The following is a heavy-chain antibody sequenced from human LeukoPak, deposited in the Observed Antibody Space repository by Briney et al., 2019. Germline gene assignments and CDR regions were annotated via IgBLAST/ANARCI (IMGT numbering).Heavy chain of an antibody. CDR1: GFTFSSYA. Sequence: GGSLRLSCGASGFTFSSYAMSWVRQAPGKGLEWVSGISGSDGYTYYADSVKGRFTISRDNSKNTLSLQMNSLRAEDTAVYYCARDRICSGGSCYSHWFDPWGQGTLVTVSS. D-gene: IGHD2-15*01. J-gene: IGHJ5*02. CDR3: ARDRICSGGSCYSHWFDP. V-gene: IGHV3-23*01. CDR2: ISGSDGYT.